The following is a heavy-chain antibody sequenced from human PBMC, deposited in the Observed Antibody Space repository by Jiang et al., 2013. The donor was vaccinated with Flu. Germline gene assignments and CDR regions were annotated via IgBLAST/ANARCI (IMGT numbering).Heavy chain of an antibody. V-gene: IGHV6-1*01. CDR2: TYYRSKWSN. CDR3: ASGHGDGSYDH. Sequence: SQTLSLTCAVSGDSVSSNSAAWSWIRQSPSRGLEWLGRTYYRSKWSNNYAVSVRSRITINPDTSRNQFSLQLNSVTPEDTAVYYCASGHGDGSYDHWGQGTLDTVSS. D-gene: IGHD3-22*01. J-gene: IGHJ4*02. CDR1: GDSVSSNSAA.